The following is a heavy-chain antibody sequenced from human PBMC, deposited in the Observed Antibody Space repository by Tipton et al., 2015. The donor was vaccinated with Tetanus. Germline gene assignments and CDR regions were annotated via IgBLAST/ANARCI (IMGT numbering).Heavy chain of an antibody. CDR1: GFTFGKYA. Sequence: SLRLSCEASGFTFGKYAIHWVRQAPGKGLEWVAVISFDGSSQHYADSVKGRFTISRDNSKDILYLQMDSLRVEDTAVYYCARGTGKYSAGDYWGQGTLVTVSS. CDR3: ARGTGKYSAGDY. V-gene: IGHV3-30*04. J-gene: IGHJ4*02. CDR2: ISFDGSSQ. D-gene: IGHD4-11*01.